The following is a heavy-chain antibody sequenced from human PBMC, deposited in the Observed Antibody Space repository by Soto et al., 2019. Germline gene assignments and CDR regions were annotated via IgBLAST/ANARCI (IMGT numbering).Heavy chain of an antibody. D-gene: IGHD4-4*01. V-gene: IGHV1-18*01. CDR1: GYTFTSYG. J-gene: IGHJ6*02. Sequence: ASVKVSCKASGYTFTSYGISWVRQAPGQGLEWMGWISAYNGNTNYAQKLQGRVTMTTGTSTSTAYMELRSLRSDDTAVYYCAREDYSNYWVYYGMDVWGQGTTVTVSS. CDR3: AREDYSNYWVYYGMDV. CDR2: ISAYNGNT.